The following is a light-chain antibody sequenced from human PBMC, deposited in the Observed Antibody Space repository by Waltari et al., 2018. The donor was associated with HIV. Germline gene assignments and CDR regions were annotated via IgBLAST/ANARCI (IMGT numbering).Light chain of an antibody. V-gene: IGKV1-39*01. J-gene: IGKJ5*01. CDR2: DAS. CDR1: QDISNY. Sequence: DIQMTQSPSSLSASVGDRVTITCQASQDISNYLNWYQQKPGKAPKLLIYDASNLQSGVPSRFSGSGSGTFFTLTIISLQAEDFATYYCQQSYSSPISDYNSPITFGQGTRLEIK. CDR3: QQSYSSPISDYNSPIT.